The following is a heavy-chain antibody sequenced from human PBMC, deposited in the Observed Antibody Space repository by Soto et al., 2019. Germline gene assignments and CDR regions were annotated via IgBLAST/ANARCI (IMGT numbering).Heavy chain of an antibody. D-gene: IGHD3-22*01. J-gene: IGHJ4*02. Sequence: GGSLRLSCAASGFTFSDYYMSWIRQAPGKGLGWVAYISSSDNIIYYADSVKGRFTISRDNAKNSLYLQMNSLRAEDTAVYYCARDLGYYDSSGYFDYWGQGTLVTVSS. V-gene: IGHV3-11*01. CDR1: GFTFSDYY. CDR3: ARDLGYYDSSGYFDY. CDR2: ISSSDNII.